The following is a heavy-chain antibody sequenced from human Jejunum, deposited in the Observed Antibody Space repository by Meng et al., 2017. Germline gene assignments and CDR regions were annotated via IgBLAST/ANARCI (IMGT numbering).Heavy chain of an antibody. J-gene: IGHJ5*02. CDR2: TYYRSKWYS. CDR1: GDRVASNSAA. Sequence: GQRQQSGPGPGMPSQALSLTCAISGDRVASNSAAWNWIRLSPSRGLEWLGRTYYRSKWYSDYAVSVKSRITIHTDTSKNQLSLQLNSVTPEDTAVYYCARDESRLLRSWGQGTLVTVSS. CDR3: ARDESRLLRS. D-gene: IGHD3-22*01. V-gene: IGHV6-1*01.